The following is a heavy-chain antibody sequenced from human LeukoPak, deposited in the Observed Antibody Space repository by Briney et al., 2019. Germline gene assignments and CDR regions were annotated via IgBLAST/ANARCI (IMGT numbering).Heavy chain of an antibody. V-gene: IGHV3-21*01. CDR1: GFTFSSYS. D-gene: IGHD3-22*01. CDR2: ISSSSSYI. Sequence: GGSLRLSSAASGFTFSSYSMNWVRQAPGKGLEWVSSISSSSSYIYYADSVKGRFTISRDNAKNSLYLQMNSLRAEDTAVYYCAREIRETYYYDSSGYYHDYWGQGTLVTVSS. CDR3: AREIRETYYYDSSGYYHDY. J-gene: IGHJ4*02.